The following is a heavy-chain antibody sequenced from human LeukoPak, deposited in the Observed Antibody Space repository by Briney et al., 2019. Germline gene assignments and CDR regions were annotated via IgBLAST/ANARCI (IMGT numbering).Heavy chain of an antibody. CDR3: ARGRRFDSGGYPLGY. Sequence: ASVKVSCKASGYTFTGYYMHWVRQAPGQGLEWMGWINPNSGGTNYAQKFQGRVTMTRDTSISTAYMELSRLRSDDTAVYYCARGRRFDSGGYPLGYWGQGTLVTVSS. CDR2: INPNSGGT. CDR1: GYTFTGYY. D-gene: IGHD3-22*01. J-gene: IGHJ4*02. V-gene: IGHV1-2*02.